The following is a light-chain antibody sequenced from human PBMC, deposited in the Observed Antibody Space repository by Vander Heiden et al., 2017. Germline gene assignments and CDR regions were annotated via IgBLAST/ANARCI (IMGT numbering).Light chain of an antibody. V-gene: IGLV1-44*01. CDR2: NNN. CDR3: AAWDDSLNGPV. Sequence: QPVLTQPPSASGTPGQRVTISCSGSSSNIGSNTVNWYQQLPGTAPKLLIYNNNQRPSGVPDRFSGSKSGTSASLAISGLQSEDEADYYCAAWDDSLNGPVFGGGTKLTVL. CDR1: SSNIGSNT. J-gene: IGLJ2*01.